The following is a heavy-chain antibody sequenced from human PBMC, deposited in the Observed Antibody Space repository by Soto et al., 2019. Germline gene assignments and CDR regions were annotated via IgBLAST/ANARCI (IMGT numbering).Heavy chain of an antibody. CDR2: ISGSGGST. V-gene: IGHV3-23*01. CDR1: GFTFSSYA. Sequence: GGSLRLSCAASGFTFSSYAMSWVRQAPGKGLEWVSAISGSGGSTYYADSVKGRFTISRDNSKNTLYLQMNSLRAEDTAVYYCAKYREGYDYIWGSYTYPFKFWGQATRVTVSS. CDR3: AKYREGYDYIWGSYTYPFKF. J-gene: IGHJ4*02. D-gene: IGHD3-16*01.